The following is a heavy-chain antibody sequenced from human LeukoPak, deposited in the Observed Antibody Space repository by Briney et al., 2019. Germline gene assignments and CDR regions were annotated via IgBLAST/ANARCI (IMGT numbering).Heavy chain of an antibody. CDR3: AKCGNSGCHLIDY. J-gene: IGHJ4*02. CDR2: ISGRTGST. CDR1: GFTFSSYA. Sequence: GGSLRLSCAASGFTFSSYAMSWVRQAPGKGLEWVSAISGRTGSTYYSDSVKGRFTISRDNSKSTLYLQMDSLRAEDTAVYYCAKCGNSGCHLIDYWGQGTLVTVSS. V-gene: IGHV3-23*01. D-gene: IGHD5-12*01.